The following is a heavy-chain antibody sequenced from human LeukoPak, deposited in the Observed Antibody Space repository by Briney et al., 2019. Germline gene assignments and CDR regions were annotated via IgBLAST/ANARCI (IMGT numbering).Heavy chain of an antibody. CDR2: ISNDGGGT. J-gene: IGHJ5*02. D-gene: IGHD3-22*01. Sequence: GGSLRLSCAASGFIFNDFGLIWVRQAPGKGLEWVSAISNDGGGTTYADFVKGRFTISRDNSKNTLFLQMNSLRAEDTALYYCAKGGSGYFLDLWGQGTLVTVSS. CDR3: AKGGSGYFLDL. CDR1: GFIFNDFG. V-gene: IGHV3-23*01.